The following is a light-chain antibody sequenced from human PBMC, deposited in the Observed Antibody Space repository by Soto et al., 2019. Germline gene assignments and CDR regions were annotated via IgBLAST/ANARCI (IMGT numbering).Light chain of an antibody. V-gene: IGLV2-23*03. CDR3: CSYAGSSTFAYV. CDR2: EGS. Sequence: QSALTQPASVSGSPGQSITISCTGTSSDVGSYNFVSWYQQHPGKAPKLMIYEGSKRPSGVSNRFSGSKSGNTASLTISGLQAEEEADYYCCSYAGSSTFAYVFGSGTKLTVL. CDR1: SSDVGSYNF. J-gene: IGLJ1*01.